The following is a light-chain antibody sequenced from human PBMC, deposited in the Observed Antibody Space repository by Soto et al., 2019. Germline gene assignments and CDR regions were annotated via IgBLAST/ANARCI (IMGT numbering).Light chain of an antibody. CDR3: HQYYSSPWT. V-gene: IGKV4-1*01. CDR1: QSVLYSSNNKNY. J-gene: IGKJ1*01. Sequence: DIVMTESPDSLAVSLGERATINCESSQSVLYSSNNKNYLAWYQQRPGQPPKLLIYWASTRESGVPDRFSGSGSGTDFTLTISSVQAEDVAVYYCHQYYSSPWTFGQGTKVDIK. CDR2: WAS.